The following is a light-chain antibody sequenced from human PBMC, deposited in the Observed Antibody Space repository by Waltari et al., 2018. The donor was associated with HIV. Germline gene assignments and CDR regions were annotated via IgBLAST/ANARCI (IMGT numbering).Light chain of an antibody. CDR3: TSYTTSDTLR. CDR1: SSDFGFDTY. Sequence: QSVLTQPASVSGSPGQSVTISSTGTSSDFGFDTYVSWYQQYPGKAPTLIIYEDSSRPSGVADRFSGSKSGNTASLTIAGLQNEDEADYFCTSYTTSDTLRFGGGTKVTVL. CDR2: EDS. J-gene: IGLJ3*02. V-gene: IGLV2-14*03.